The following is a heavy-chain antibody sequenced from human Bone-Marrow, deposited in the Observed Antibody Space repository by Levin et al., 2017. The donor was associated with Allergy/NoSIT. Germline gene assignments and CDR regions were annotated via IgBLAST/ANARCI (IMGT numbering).Heavy chain of an antibody. CDR1: GGSFSGYY. Sequence: GSLRLSCAVYGGSFSGYYWSWIRQPPGKGLEWIGEINHSGSTNYNPSLKSRVTISVDTSKNQFSLKLSSVTAADTAVYYCARHASGGWELFDYWGQGTLVTVSS. CDR2: INHSGST. J-gene: IGHJ4*02. V-gene: IGHV4-34*01. CDR3: ARHASGGWELFDY. D-gene: IGHD6-19*01.